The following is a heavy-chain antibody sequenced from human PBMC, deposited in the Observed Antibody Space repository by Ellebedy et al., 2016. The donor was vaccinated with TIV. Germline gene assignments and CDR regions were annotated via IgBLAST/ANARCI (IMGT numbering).Heavy chain of an antibody. Sequence: ASVKVSXXTSGYSFSTYGISWARQAPGQGLERMGWVSVYTGHTKNTQKFQGRITLTTDTSTNTAYMELSRLRSDDTAVYYCARVVAGLDLWGQGTLVTVSS. D-gene: IGHD2-15*01. CDR1: GYSFSTYG. V-gene: IGHV1-18*01. J-gene: IGHJ5*02. CDR2: VSVYTGHT. CDR3: ARVVAGLDL.